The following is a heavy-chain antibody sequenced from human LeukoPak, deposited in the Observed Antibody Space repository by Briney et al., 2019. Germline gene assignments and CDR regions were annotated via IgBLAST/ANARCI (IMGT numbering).Heavy chain of an antibody. CDR1: GGSISSGGYS. J-gene: IGHJ4*02. CDR3: ARGPIAAAGRSWDY. V-gene: IGHV4-30-2*01. D-gene: IGHD6-13*01. Sequence: SETLSLTCAVSGGSISSGGYSWGWIRQPPGKGLEWIGYIFDSGDTHYNPSLKSRVTISIDRSQNQLSLKLSSVTAADTAEYYCARGPIAAAGRSWDYWGQGVLVTVSS. CDR2: IFDSGDT.